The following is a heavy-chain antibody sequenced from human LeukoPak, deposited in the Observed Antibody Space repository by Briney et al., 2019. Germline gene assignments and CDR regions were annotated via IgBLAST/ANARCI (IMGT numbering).Heavy chain of an antibody. CDR3: ARAKYGDFVDS. J-gene: IGHJ4*02. CDR1: GGSISLYF. Sequence: SETLSLTCTVSGGSISLYFWTWIRQPAGKGLEWIGRIYSSGSTNYNPSLNSRVTMSIDTSKNQFSLLVSSVTAADTAVYYCARAKYGDFVDSWGQGTQVTVSS. V-gene: IGHV4-4*07. D-gene: IGHD4-17*01. CDR2: IYSSGST.